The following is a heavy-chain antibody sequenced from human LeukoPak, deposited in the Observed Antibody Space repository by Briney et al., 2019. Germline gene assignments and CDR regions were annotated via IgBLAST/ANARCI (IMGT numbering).Heavy chain of an antibody. J-gene: IGHJ3*02. D-gene: IGHD3-3*01. Sequence: PSETLSLTCAVSGGSISSSNWWSWVRQPPGKGLEWIGEIYHSGSTNYNPSLKSRVTISVDTSKNQFSLKLSSVTAADTAVYYCARQRNPRDGPRITIFGVVHYKFGAFDIWGQGTMVTVSS. CDR1: GGSISSSNW. CDR3: ARQRNPRDGPRITIFGVVHYKFGAFDI. V-gene: IGHV4-4*02. CDR2: IYHSGST.